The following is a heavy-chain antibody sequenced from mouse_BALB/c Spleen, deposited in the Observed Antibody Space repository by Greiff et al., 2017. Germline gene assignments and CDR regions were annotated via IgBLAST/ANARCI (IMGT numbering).Heavy chain of an antibody. J-gene: IGHJ2*01. V-gene: IGHV2-9-2*01. D-gene: IGHD2-3*01. CDR2: IWTGGGT. Sequence: VKLMESGPGLVAPSQSLSITCTVSGFSLTSYDISWIRQPPGKGLEWLGVIWTGGGTNYNSAFMSRLSISKDNSKSQVFLKMNSLQTDDTAIYYCVRYDGYYGYWGQGTTLTVSS. CDR1: GFSLTSYD. CDR3: VRYDGYYGY.